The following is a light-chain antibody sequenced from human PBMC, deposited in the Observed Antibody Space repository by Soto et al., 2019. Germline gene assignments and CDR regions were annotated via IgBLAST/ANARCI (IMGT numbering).Light chain of an antibody. V-gene: IGLV2-8*01. CDR1: SSDVGGYKY. Sequence: QSALTQPPSASGSPGQSVTISCTGTSSDVGGYKYVSWYQQHPGKVPKLMIYEVSKRPSGVPDRFSGSKSGNTASLTVSGLQAEDDADYCCSSYAGSNTDYVFGTGTKLTVL. CDR2: EVS. J-gene: IGLJ1*01. CDR3: SSYAGSNTDYV.